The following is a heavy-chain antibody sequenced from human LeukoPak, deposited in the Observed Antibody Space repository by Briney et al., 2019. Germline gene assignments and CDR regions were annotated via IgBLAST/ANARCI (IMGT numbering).Heavy chain of an antibody. V-gene: IGHV1-69*05. J-gene: IGHJ6*03. D-gene: IGHD6-19*01. CDR1: GGTFSSYA. CDR3: ASVHSSGWSYYMDV. CDR2: IIPIFGTA. Sequence: ASVKVSCKASGGTFSSYAISWVRQAPGQGLERMGRIIPIFGTANYAQKFQGRVTITTDESTSTAYMELSSLRSEDTAVYYCASVHSSGWSYYMDVWGKGTTVTVSS.